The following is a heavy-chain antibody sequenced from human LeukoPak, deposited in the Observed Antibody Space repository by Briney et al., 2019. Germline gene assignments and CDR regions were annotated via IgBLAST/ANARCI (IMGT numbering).Heavy chain of an antibody. CDR1: GFTFSSYS. D-gene: IGHD3-3*01. Sequence: PGGSLRLSCAASGFTFSSYSMNWVRQAPGKGLEWVSSISSSSSYIYYADSVKGRFTISRDNAKNSLYLQMNSLRAGDTAVYYCARDLDRYYDFWSAPHYYYYMDVWGKGTTVTVSS. CDR2: ISSSSSYI. CDR3: ARDLDRYYDFWSAPHYYYYMDV. J-gene: IGHJ6*03. V-gene: IGHV3-21*01.